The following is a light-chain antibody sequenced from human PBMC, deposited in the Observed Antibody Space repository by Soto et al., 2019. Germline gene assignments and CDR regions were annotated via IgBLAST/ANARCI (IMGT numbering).Light chain of an antibody. CDR3: QQAHNLPVT. CDR2: GAS. CDR1: QDIASW. Sequence: DIRMTQSPSSVSGSVGDRVSMTCRASQDIASWLAWYQQRPGKAPVLLIFGASILQSGVSSRFSGSGAGTEFNLTINSLQPEDCGVYYCQQAHNLPVTFGGGTKVEIK. J-gene: IGKJ4*01. V-gene: IGKV1-12*01.